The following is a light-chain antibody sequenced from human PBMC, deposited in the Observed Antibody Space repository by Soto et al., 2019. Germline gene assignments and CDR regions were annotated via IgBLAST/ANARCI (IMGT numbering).Light chain of an antibody. V-gene: IGKV1-27*01. CDR3: QKYDSAPWT. CDR1: QGISTS. Sequence: DIQMTQSPSSLSASVGDRVTITCRARQGISTSLAWYQQKSGKVPKLLIYHASTLQSGVPSRFSGSGSGTDFTRTISSLQPEDVATYYCQKYDSAPWTFGQGTKVEIK. J-gene: IGKJ1*01. CDR2: HAS.